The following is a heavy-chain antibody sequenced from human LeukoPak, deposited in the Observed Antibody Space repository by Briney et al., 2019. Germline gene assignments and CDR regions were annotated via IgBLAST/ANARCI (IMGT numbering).Heavy chain of an antibody. J-gene: IGHJ4*02. D-gene: IGHD2-2*03. Sequence: PSEALSLTCAVSGGSISSTTSYWGWIRQPPGKGLEWIGRIYYSGSTFYNPSLKSRITISVDTSKNQLSLRLSSVTAADTAVYYCARHGSTDYFDYWGQGTLVTVSS. CDR2: IYYSGST. CDR3: ARHGSTDYFDY. V-gene: IGHV4-39*01. CDR1: GGSISSTTSY.